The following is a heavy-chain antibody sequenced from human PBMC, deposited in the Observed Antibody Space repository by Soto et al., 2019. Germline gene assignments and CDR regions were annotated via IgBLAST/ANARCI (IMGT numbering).Heavy chain of an antibody. CDR1: GYRFASYA. J-gene: IGHJ5*02. D-gene: IGHD3-10*01. V-gene: IGHV1-18*01. CDR3: ARERVTLVRGPQNWFDP. CDR2: ISAYNGNT. Sequence: QVHLVQSGGEVKKIGASVTVSCKASGYRFASYAIGWVRQAPGQGLEWVGWISAYNGNTRYAQKLQGRVTMTTDTSTSTAYMELRSLKSDDTAVYYCARERVTLVRGPQNWFDPWGQGTLVTVSS.